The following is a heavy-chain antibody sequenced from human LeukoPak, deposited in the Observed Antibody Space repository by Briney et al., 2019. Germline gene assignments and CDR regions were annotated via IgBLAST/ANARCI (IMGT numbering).Heavy chain of an antibody. V-gene: IGHV1-18*01. J-gene: IGHJ3*02. CDR3: ARDAVPAAKDAFDI. CDR2: ISAYNGNT. D-gene: IGHD2-2*01. Sequence: ASVKVSCKASGYTFNSYGISWVRQAPGQGLEWMGWISAYNGNTNYTQKFQGRVTMTTDTSTSTAYMELRSLRSDDTAVYYCARDAVPAAKDAFDIWGQGTMVTVSS. CDR1: GYTFNSYG.